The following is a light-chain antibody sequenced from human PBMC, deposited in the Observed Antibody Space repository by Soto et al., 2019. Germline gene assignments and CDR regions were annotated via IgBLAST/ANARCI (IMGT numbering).Light chain of an antibody. CDR3: QQRHMWPIT. CDR2: DAY. V-gene: IGKV3-11*01. CDR1: QSFRGL. J-gene: IGKJ5*01. Sequence: EVVLTKSPVTLSLSPGERATLSCRASQSFRGLLVWYQQKPGQAPRLIIYDAYNRATGIPPRFSGSGSGTDFTLTISSREPEDSAVYYCQQRHMWPITFGQGTRLEIK.